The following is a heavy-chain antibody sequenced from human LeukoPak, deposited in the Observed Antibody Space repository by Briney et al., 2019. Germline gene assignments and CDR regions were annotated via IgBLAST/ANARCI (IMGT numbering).Heavy chain of an antibody. Sequence: SETLSLTCTVSGGSISSGGYYWGWIRQPPGKGLEWIASIYYSGSTFYNPSLKSRVTISVDTSKNQFSLELSSVTAADTAVYFRARHHRTDGGRLDPSGQACLVTASS. CDR3: ARHHRTDGGRLDP. V-gene: IGHV4-39*01. J-gene: IGHJ5*02. CDR1: GGSISSGGYY. CDR2: IYYSGST. D-gene: IGHD3-10*01.